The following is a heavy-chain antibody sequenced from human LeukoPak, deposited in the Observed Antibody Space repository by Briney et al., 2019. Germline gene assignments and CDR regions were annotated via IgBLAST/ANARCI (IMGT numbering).Heavy chain of an antibody. J-gene: IGHJ4*02. V-gene: IGHV3-23*01. CDR3: AKDQKLQPFHY. CDR2: ISGSGGGT. Sequence: GGSLRLSCAVSGFTFSNYAMCWVRQAPGKGLEWVSAISGSGGGTYYADSVKGRFTVSRDNSKNTLYLQMNSLRPEDTSVYYCAKDQKLQPFHYWGQGTLVTVSS. D-gene: IGHD2-15*01. CDR1: GFTFSNYA.